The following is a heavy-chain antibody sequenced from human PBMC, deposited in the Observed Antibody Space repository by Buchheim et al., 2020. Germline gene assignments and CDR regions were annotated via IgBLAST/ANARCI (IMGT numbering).Heavy chain of an antibody. V-gene: IGHV4-4*07. CDR3: ARDHYYDSSGSINYYYYGMDV. CDR1: GGSISSYY. Sequence: QVQLQESGPGLVKPSETLSLTCTVSGGSISSYYWSWIRQPAGKGLEWIGRIYTSGSTNYNPSLKSRVTMSVDTSKNQLSLKLSSVTAADTAVYYCARDHYYDSSGSINYYYYGMDVWGQGTT. D-gene: IGHD3-22*01. J-gene: IGHJ6*02. CDR2: IYTSGST.